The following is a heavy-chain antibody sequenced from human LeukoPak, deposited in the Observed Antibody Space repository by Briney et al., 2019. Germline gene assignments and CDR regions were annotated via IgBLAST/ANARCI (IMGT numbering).Heavy chain of an antibody. CDR2: IYYSGST. V-gene: IGHV4-39*01. CDR1: GGSISSSSYY. CDR3: ARRLRDGMDV. D-gene: IGHD3-16*01. J-gene: IGHJ6*02. Sequence: SETLSLTCTVSGGSISSSSYYWGWIRQPPGKGLERIGSIYYSGSTYYNPSLKSRVTISVDTSKNQFSLKLSSVTAADTAVYYCARRLRDGMDVWGQGTTVTVSS.